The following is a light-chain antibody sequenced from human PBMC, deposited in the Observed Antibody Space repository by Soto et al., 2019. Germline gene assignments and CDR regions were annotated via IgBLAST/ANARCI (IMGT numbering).Light chain of an antibody. CDR1: ISDIGDYNY. J-gene: IGLJ2*01. CDR3: SSYRSSSPLVV. CDR2: DVS. V-gene: IGLV2-14*03. Sequence: QSALTQPASVSGSPGQSITISCTGTISDIGDYNYVSWYQQHPGKAPKLMIYDVSNRPSGVSNRFSGSKSGYTASLTISGLQPDDEADYYCSSYRSSSPLVVFGGGTQLTVL.